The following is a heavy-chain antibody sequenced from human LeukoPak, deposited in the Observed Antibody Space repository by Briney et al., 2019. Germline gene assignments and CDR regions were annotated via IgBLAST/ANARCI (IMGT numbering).Heavy chain of an antibody. CDR3: ARLVVPAARVRAFDI. CDR2: IYHSGST. J-gene: IGHJ3*02. D-gene: IGHD2-2*01. CDR1: GYSISSGYY. Sequence: SETLSLTCTVSGYSISSGYYWGWIRQPPGKGLEWIGSIYHSGSTYYNPFLKSRVTISVDTSKNQFSLKLSSVTAADTAVYYCARLVVPAARVRAFDIWGQGTMVTVSS. V-gene: IGHV4-38-2*02.